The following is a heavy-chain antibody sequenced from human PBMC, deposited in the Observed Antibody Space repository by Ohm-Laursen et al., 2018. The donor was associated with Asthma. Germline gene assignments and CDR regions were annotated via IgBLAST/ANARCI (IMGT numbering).Heavy chain of an antibody. D-gene: IGHD1-26*01. Sequence: GASVKVSCKASGYTFTDYYMHWVQQAPGKGLEWMGLVDPEDGETIYAEKFQGRVTITADTSTDTAYMELSSLRSEDTAVYYCAANLKFVGATTIDPWGQGTLVTVSS. CDR2: VDPEDGET. CDR1: GYTFTDYY. V-gene: IGHV1-69-2*01. CDR3: AANLKFVGATTIDP. J-gene: IGHJ5*02.